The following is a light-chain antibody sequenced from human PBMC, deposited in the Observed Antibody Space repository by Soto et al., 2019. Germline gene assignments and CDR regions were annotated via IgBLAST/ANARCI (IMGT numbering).Light chain of an antibody. CDR3: QQYGRSPWT. J-gene: IGKJ1*01. CDR2: GAS. CDR1: ESVSSSY. V-gene: IGKV3-20*01. Sequence: EIVLTQSPGTLSLSPGERATLSCRASESVSSSYLAWYQQKPGQAPRLLIYGASSRATGIPDRFSGSGSGTGLILTISRLEPEDFAVYYCQQYGRSPWTFGQGTKVDIK.